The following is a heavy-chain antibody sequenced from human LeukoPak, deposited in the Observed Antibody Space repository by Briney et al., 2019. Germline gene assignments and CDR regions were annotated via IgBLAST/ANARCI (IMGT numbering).Heavy chain of an antibody. D-gene: IGHD3-3*01. J-gene: IGHJ6*02. CDR1: GGTFSSYA. CDR2: IIXIFGTA. V-gene: IGHV1-69*13. Sequence: SVKVSCKASGGTFSSYAISWVRQAPGQGLEWMGGIIXIFGTANYAQKFQGRVTITADESTSTAYMELSSLRSEDTAVYYCARDDNYDFWSGYRARQYYYYGMDVWGQGTTVTVSS. CDR3: ARDDNYDFWSGYRARQYYYYGMDV.